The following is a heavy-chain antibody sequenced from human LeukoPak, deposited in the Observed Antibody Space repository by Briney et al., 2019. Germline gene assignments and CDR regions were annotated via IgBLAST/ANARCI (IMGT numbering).Heavy chain of an antibody. CDR1: GGSISSYY. V-gene: IGHV4-59*01. D-gene: IGHD3-22*01. J-gene: IGHJ2*01. CDR2: IFYSGIT. CDR3: ARGAYYYDSSGYNWYFDL. Sequence: PSETLSLTCTVPGGSISSYYWSWIRQPPGKGLEWIGYIFYSGITNYNPSLKSRVTISIDTSKNQFSLKLSSVTAADTAVYYCARGAYYYDSSGYNWYFDLWGRGTLVTVSS.